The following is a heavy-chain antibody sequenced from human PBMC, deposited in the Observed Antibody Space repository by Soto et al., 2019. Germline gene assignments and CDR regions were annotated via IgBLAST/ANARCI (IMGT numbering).Heavy chain of an antibody. CDR1: GFPFSSYA. Sequence: QVQLVESGGGVVQPGRSLRLSCAASGFPFSSYAMDWVRQAPGKGLEWVAVISYDGSNKYYADSVKGRFTISRDNSKNTPYLQMNSLRSEDTSVYYGARDGVPAAMGSYYYYGLDVWGQGTTVTVSS. V-gene: IGHV3-30-3*01. CDR2: ISYDGSNK. CDR3: ARDGVPAAMGSYYYYGLDV. J-gene: IGHJ6*02. D-gene: IGHD2-2*01.